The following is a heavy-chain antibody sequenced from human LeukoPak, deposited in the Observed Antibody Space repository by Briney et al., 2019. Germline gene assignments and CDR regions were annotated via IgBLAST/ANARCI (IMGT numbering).Heavy chain of an antibody. CDR3: ARDRVYDYSNPRGFDH. D-gene: IGHD4-11*01. CDR1: GGTFSSYA. J-gene: IGHJ4*02. Sequence: SVKVSCKASGGTFSSYAISWVRQAPGQGLEWMGGIIPIFGTANYAQKFQGRVTITADESTSTAYMELSSLRSDDMAIYYCARDRVYDYSNPRGFDHWGQGTLVTVSS. V-gene: IGHV1-69*13. CDR2: IIPIFGTA.